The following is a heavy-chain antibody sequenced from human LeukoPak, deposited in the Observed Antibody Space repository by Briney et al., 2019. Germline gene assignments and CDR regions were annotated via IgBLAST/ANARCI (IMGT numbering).Heavy chain of an antibody. Sequence: PGGSLRLSCEASGFTFSEHSMSWVRQAPRKGLEWVSTIKRDGSNTYYTDSVEGRFTISRDNSKNTLYLEMNTLRAEDTAVYYCAKGGYASCFDPWGQGTQVTVSS. D-gene: IGHD2-15*01. CDR2: IKRDGSNT. V-gene: IGHV3-23*05. J-gene: IGHJ5*02. CDR1: GFTFSEHS. CDR3: AKGGYASCFDP.